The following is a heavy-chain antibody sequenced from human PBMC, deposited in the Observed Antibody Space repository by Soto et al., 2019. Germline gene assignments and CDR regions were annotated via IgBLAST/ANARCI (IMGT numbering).Heavy chain of an antibody. CDR1: GGSFSGYY. Sequence: QVQLQQWGAGLLKPSETLSLTCAVYGGSFSGYYWSWIRQPPGKGLEWIGEINHSGSTNCNPSLKSRVTISVDTSKNQFSLKLSSVTAADTAVYYCAIPTEMATNGTNYYYYGMDVWGQGTTVTVSS. CDR3: AIPTEMATNGTNYYYYGMDV. CDR2: INHSGST. V-gene: IGHV4-34*01. D-gene: IGHD5-12*01. J-gene: IGHJ6*02.